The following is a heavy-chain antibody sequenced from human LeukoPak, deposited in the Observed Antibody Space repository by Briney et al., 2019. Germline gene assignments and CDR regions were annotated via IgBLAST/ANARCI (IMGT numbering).Heavy chain of an antibody. CDR1: GFTFDDFD. D-gene: IGHD3-22*01. J-gene: IGHJ4*02. CDR3: ASGLDGDYYDSSGYYPN. V-gene: IGHV3-7*01. CDR2: IKQDGSEK. Sequence: GGSLRLSCAASGFTFDDFDMSWVRQAPGKGLEWVANIKQDGSEKYYVDSVKGRFTISRDNAKNSLYLQMNSLRAEDTAVYYCASGLDGDYYDSSGYYPNWGQGTLVTVSS.